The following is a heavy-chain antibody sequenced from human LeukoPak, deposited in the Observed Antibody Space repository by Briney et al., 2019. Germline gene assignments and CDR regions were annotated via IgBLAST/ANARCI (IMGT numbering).Heavy chain of an antibody. J-gene: IGHJ4*02. CDR3: ARDGDYYDSSGYTY. V-gene: IGHV3-7*01. Sequence: PGGSLRLSCAASGFTFSSYWMSWVRQAPGKGLEWVANIKQDGSEKYYVDSVKGRFTISRDNAKNSLYLQMNSLRAEDTAVYYCARDGDYYDSSGYTYWGQGTLVTVSS. D-gene: IGHD3-22*01. CDR2: IKQDGSEK. CDR1: GFTFSSYW.